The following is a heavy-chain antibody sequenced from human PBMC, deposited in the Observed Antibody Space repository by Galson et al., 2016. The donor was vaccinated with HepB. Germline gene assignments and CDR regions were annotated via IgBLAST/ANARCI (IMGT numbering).Heavy chain of an antibody. J-gene: IGHJ6*02. CDR2: LSGSADKS. Sequence: RQAPGKGLEWVSSLSGSADKSFYADSLKGRFTISRDNFNNTVFLQMNSLRAEDTAVYYCARRPVSGAAGYYHGMDVWGQGTTVIVSS. D-gene: IGHD6-25*01. V-gene: IGHV3-23*01. CDR3: ARRPVSGAAGYYHGMDV.